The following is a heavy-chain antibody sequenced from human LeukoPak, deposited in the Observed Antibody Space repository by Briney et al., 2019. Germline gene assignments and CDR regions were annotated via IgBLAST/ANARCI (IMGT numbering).Heavy chain of an antibody. CDR2: INHSGST. J-gene: IGHJ4*02. CDR1: GGSFSGYY. Sequence: PSETLSLTCAVYGGSFSGYYWSWIRQPPGKGLEWIGEINHSGSTNYNPSLKSRVTISVDTSKNQFSLKLSSVTAADTAVYYCARGRLNSYDYVWGSYRSHYFDYWGQGTLVTVSS. CDR3: ARGRLNSYDYVWGSYRSHYFDY. D-gene: IGHD3-16*02. V-gene: IGHV4-34*01.